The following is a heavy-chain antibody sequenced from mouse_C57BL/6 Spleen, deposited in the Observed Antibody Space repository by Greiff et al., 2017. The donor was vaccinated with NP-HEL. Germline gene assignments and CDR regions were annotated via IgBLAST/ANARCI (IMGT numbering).Heavy chain of an antibody. CDR1: GYTFTDYY. CDR3: AIYGSSGNYYAMDY. J-gene: IGHJ4*01. CDR2: INPNNGGT. V-gene: IGHV1-26*01. D-gene: IGHD1-1*01. Sequence: VQLQQSGPELVKPGASVKISCKASGYTFTDYYMNWVKQSHGKSLEWIGDINPNNGGTSYNQKFKGKATLTVDKSSSTAYMELRSLTSEDSAVYYCAIYGSSGNYYAMDYWGQGTSVTVSS.